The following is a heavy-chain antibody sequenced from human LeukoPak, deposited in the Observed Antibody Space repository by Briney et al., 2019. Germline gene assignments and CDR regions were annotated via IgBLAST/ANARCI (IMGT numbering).Heavy chain of an antibody. CDR3: ARVSLERPYVLLWFGELSDSPYYFDY. D-gene: IGHD3-10*01. CDR1: GFTVSSNY. J-gene: IGHJ4*02. Sequence: GGSLRLSCAASGFTVSSNYMSWVRQAPGKGLEWVSIIYSGGSTFYADSVKGRFTISRDNAKNSLYLQMNSLRAEDTAVYYCARVSLERPYVLLWFGELSDSPYYFDYWGQGTLVTVSS. CDR2: IYSGGST. V-gene: IGHV3-53*01.